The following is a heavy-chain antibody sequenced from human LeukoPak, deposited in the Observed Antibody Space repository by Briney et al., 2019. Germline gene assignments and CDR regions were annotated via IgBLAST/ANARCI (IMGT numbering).Heavy chain of an antibody. D-gene: IGHD2-2*02. CDR2: IEPKSGGS. CDR3: TREMGVVPTAIPTVDS. J-gene: IGHJ4*02. V-gene: IGHV1-2*02. CDR1: GYTFTGHF. Sequence: ASVKVSCTASGYTFTGHFMHWVRQAPGQGLEWMGWIEPKSGGSHYGKQFQGRVTMTRDTSMSTAYMEMSRLKADDTAVYYCTREMGVVPTAIPTVDSWGQGTLVTVSS.